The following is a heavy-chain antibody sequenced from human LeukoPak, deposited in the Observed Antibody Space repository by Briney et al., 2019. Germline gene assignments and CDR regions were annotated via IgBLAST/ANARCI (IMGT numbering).Heavy chain of an antibody. J-gene: IGHJ3*02. CDR1: GFTFSSYS. CDR3: ARDGGFGFLAAFDI. CDR2: ISGSGSVS. Sequence: PGGSLRPSCAASGFTFSSYSMNWVRQASGKGLEWISYISGSGSVSYYEDSVKGRFTISRDNAKNSLYLQMNSLRDEDTALYYCARDGGFGFLAAFDIWGQGTMVTVSS. D-gene: IGHD3-10*01. V-gene: IGHV3-48*02.